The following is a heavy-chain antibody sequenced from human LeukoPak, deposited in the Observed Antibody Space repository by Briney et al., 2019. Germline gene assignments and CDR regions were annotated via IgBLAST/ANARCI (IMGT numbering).Heavy chain of an antibody. D-gene: IGHD5-24*01. CDR2: INPNSGGT. Sequence: ASVKVSCKASGYTFTGYYMHWVRQAPGQGLEWMGWINPNSGGTNYAQKLQGRVTMTTDTSTSTAYMELRSLRSDDTAVYYCARQPEDGYNYNYWGQGTLVTVSS. CDR3: ARQPEDGYNYNY. J-gene: IGHJ4*02. CDR1: GYTFTGYY. V-gene: IGHV1-2*02.